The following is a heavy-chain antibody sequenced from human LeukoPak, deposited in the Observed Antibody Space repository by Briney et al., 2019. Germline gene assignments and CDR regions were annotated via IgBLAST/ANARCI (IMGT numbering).Heavy chain of an antibody. V-gene: IGHV3-23*01. CDR1: GFTFSSYA. D-gene: IGHD1-26*01. CDR3: ARSLGGSHTLYYYYGMDV. Sequence: QAGGPLRLSCAASGFTFSSYAMSWVRQAPGKGLECVSAISGSGGSTYYADSVKGRFTISRDNSKNTLYLQMNSLRAEDTAVYYCARSLGGSHTLYYYYGMDVWGQGTTVTVSS. CDR2: ISGSGGST. J-gene: IGHJ6*02.